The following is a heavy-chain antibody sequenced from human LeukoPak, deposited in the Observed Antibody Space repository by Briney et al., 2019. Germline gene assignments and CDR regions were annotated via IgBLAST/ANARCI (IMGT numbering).Heavy chain of an antibody. D-gene: IGHD2-2*01. CDR2: ISSSSSYI. V-gene: IGHV3-21*01. Sequence: GGSLRLSCAASGFTFSSYSMNWVRQAPGKGLEWVSSISSSSSYIYYTDSVKGRFTISRDNAKNSLYLQMNSLRAEDTAVYYCARVVVVVPAAKNWFDPWGQGTLVTVSS. J-gene: IGHJ5*02. CDR3: ARVVVVVPAAKNWFDP. CDR1: GFTFSSYS.